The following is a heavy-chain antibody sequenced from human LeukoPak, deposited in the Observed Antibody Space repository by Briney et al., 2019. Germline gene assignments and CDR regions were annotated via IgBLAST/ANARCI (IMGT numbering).Heavy chain of an antibody. CDR2: ISGSGGST. CDR1: GFTFSSYA. Sequence: GGSLRLSCAASGFTFSSYAMSWVRQAPGKGLEWVSAISGSGGSTYYADSVKGRFTISRDNSKNTLYLQMSSLRAEDTAVYYCAKDDSLVEQQHDYWGQGTLVTVSS. D-gene: IGHD6-13*01. J-gene: IGHJ4*02. CDR3: AKDDSLVEQQHDY. V-gene: IGHV3-23*01.